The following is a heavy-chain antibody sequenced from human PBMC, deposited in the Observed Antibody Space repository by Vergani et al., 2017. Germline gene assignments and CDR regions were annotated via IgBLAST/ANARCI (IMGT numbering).Heavy chain of an antibody. J-gene: IGHJ4*02. D-gene: IGHD6-13*01. Sequence: QVRLQQWGAGLLKPSETLSLTCAVYDGSFSGYYWSWIRQPPGKGLEWIGEITHSGSTNYTPSLKSRVTLSVDTSKNQCSLKVSSVTAADTAVYYCARNGYSRSWNYFDYWGQGTLVTVSS. CDR3: ARNGYSRSWNYFDY. V-gene: IGHV4-34*01. CDR1: DGSFSGYY. CDR2: ITHSGST.